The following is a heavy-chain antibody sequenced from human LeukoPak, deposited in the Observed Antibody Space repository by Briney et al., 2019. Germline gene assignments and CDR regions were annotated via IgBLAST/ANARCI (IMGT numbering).Heavy chain of an antibody. D-gene: IGHD6-13*01. CDR2: VYYGGST. CDR1: GDSASSTGSY. V-gene: IGHV4-39*01. J-gene: IGHJ6*03. Sequence: SETLSLTCTVSGDSASSTGSYWGWIRQPPGKGLEWIGNVYYGGSTYYSPSLKSRVTISVDTSKNQFSLKLSSVTAADTALYYCARVAAAAQGHFYFYYYMDVWGQGTTVAVSS. CDR3: ARVAAAAQGHFYFYYYMDV.